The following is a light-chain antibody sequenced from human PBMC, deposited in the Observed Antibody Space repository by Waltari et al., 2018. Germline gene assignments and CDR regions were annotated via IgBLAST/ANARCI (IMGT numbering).Light chain of an antibody. V-gene: IGKV1-27*01. CDR2: AAS. J-gene: IGKJ1*01. Sequence: DIQMTQSPSSLSASVGDSVTVTCRASQGINKELNWYQQKPGKAPTLLIYAASSLQTGVSSRFSGSGSGTDFTLTISSLQPEDVATYYCQQDYTTPWTFGQGTKVEIK. CDR1: QGINKE. CDR3: QQDYTTPWT.